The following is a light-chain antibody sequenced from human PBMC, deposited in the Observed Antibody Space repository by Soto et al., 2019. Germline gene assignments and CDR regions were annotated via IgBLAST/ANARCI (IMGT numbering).Light chain of an antibody. V-gene: IGLV2-23*02. Sequence: QSVLTQPASVSGSPGQSIAISCTGTSSDVGNYDLDSWYQQQPGKAPKVVVYDVSKRPSGVSDRFSGSKSGNTASLTISGLQYEDETDYYFSSYTGRPSPVVFGRGTKLTVL. J-gene: IGLJ2*01. CDR1: SSDVGNYDL. CDR2: DVS. CDR3: SSYTGRPSPVV.